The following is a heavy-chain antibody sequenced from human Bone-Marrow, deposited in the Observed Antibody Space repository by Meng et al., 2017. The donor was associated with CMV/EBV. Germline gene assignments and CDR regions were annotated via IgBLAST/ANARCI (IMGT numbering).Heavy chain of an antibody. CDR3: ARGKPGYSSSWYPHFDY. CDR1: GGSFSGYY. D-gene: IGHD6-13*01. CDR2: INHSGST. V-gene: IGHV4-34*01. Sequence: GSLRLSCAVYGGSFSGYYWSWIRQPPGKGLEWIGEINHSGSTNYNPSLKSRVTISVDTSKNQFSLKLSSVTAADTAVYYCARGKPGYSSSWYPHFDYWGQGTLVTGSS. J-gene: IGHJ4*02.